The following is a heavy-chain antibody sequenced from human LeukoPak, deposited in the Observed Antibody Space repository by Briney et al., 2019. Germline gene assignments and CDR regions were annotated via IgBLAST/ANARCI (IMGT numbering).Heavy chain of an antibody. D-gene: IGHD3-9*01. V-gene: IGHV4-34*01. CDR3: ASVPVYYDILTGYYDTTFDY. CDR1: GGSFSGYY. J-gene: IGHJ4*02. Sequence: PSETLSLTCAVYGGSFSGYYWSWIRQPPGKGLEWIGEINHSGSTNYNPSLKSRVTISVDTSKSQFSLKLSSVTAADTAVYYCASVPVYYDILTGYYDTTFDYWGQGTLVTVSS. CDR2: INHSGST.